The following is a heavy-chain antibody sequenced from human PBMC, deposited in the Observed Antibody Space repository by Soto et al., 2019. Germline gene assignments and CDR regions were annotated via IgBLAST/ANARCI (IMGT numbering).Heavy chain of an antibody. J-gene: IGHJ6*02. CDR1: GVSMNDYY. V-gene: IGHV4-4*07. Sequence: QVQLQESGPGLVKPSETLSLTCSVSGVSMNDYYWSWIRQSAGRGLEWIGRIFTNGNTNYNPSLRGRLTRSVDTSTNQVSLRLTSVTAADTAVYYCASGPLVSRYYGLNVWGQGTTVTVSS. CDR3: ASGPLVSRYYGLNV. CDR2: IFTNGNT.